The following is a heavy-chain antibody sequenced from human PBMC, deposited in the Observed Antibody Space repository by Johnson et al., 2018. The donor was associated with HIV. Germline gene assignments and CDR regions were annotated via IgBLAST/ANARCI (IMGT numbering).Heavy chain of an antibody. Sequence: EVQLVESGGGLVQPRGSLRLSCAASGFTFSDCAMSWVRQGPGKGLEWVSAITVSGDNTYYADSVKGRFTISRDNSKNTLYLQMSSLRADDTAVYYCARDHSGYDSVTAAFDIWGQGTMVTVSS. J-gene: IGHJ3*02. CDR3: ARDHSGYDSVTAAFDI. CDR1: GFTFSDCA. V-gene: IGHV3-23*04. D-gene: IGHD5-12*01. CDR2: ITVSGDNT.